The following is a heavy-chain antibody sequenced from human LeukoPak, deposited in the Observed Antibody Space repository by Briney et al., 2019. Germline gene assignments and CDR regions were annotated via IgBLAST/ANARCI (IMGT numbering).Heavy chain of an antibody. CDR2: IYSGGST. CDR1: GFTVSSNY. CDR3: AREGSNDAFDI. D-gene: IGHD2-15*01. Sequence: GGSLRLSCAASGFTVSSNYMSWVRQAPGKGLEWVSVIYSGGSTYYADSVKGRFTISRDNSKNTLYLQMNSLRAEDTAVYYCAREGSNDAFDIWGQGTMVTVSS. J-gene: IGHJ3*02. V-gene: IGHV3-66*01.